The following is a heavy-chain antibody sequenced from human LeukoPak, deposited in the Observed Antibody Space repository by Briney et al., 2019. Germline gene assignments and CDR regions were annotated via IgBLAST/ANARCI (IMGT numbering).Heavy chain of an antibody. CDR2: IYSGGST. J-gene: IGHJ4*02. D-gene: IGHD3-10*01. V-gene: IGHV3-66*01. Sequence: PGGSLRLSCAASGFTVSSDYMSWVRQAPGKGLEWVSVIYSGGSTYYADSVKGRFTISRDNSKNTLYLQMNSLRAEDTAVYYCASGWFGELTLGYWGQGTLVTVSS. CDR3: ASGWFGELTLGY. CDR1: GFTVSSDY.